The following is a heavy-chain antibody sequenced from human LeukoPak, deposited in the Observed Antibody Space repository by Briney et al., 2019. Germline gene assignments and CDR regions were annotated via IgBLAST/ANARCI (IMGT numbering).Heavy chain of an antibody. CDR1: DGSFSGYY. D-gene: IGHD3-22*01. Sequence: PSETLSLTCAVSDGSFSGYYWTWIRQTPEKGLEWVGEMNPSGSTNYNPSLKSRVTISVDTSKNQFSLELSSVTAADTAVYYCARGRQDVTMIVVVMTAVSYYLDVWGKGTTVTVS. V-gene: IGHV4-34*01. J-gene: IGHJ6*03. CDR2: MNPSGST. CDR3: ARGRQDVTMIVVVMTAVSYYLDV.